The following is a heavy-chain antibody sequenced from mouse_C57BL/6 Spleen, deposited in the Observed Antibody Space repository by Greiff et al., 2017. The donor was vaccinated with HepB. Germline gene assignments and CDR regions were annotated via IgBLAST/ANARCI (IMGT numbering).Heavy chain of an antibody. CDR3: ARETTVVATDWYFDV. D-gene: IGHD1-1*01. CDR1: GFNIKDYY. V-gene: IGHV14-2*01. J-gene: IGHJ1*03. Sequence: EVKLQQSGAELVKPGASVKLSCTASGFNIKDYYMHWVKQRTEQGLEWIGRIDPEDGETKYAPKFQGKATITADTSSNTAYLQLSSLTSEDTAVYYCARETTVVATDWYFDVWGTGTTVTVSS. CDR2: IDPEDGET.